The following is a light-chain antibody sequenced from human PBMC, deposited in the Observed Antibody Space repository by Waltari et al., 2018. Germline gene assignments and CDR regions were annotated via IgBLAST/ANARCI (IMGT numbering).Light chain of an antibody. V-gene: IGLV2-23*01. Sequence: QSVLTQPASVSGSPGQSITISCTGTRSDIGAYNFVSWSPQLPGQAPRLLISEATKRPSGVSYRFSGSKSGNTASLSISDLQAEDEADYYCCSYVGGSRVLFGGGTKLTV. CDR1: RSDIGAYNF. CDR2: EAT. J-gene: IGLJ2*01. CDR3: CSYVGGSRVL.